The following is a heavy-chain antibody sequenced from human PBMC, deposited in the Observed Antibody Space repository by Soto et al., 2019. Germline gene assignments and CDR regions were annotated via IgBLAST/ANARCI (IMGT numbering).Heavy chain of an antibody. CDR3: ATRYQLLYVSGMDV. J-gene: IGHJ6*02. Sequence: PGGSLRLSCAASGFTFSSYAMSWVRQAPGKGLEWVSAISGSGDSTYYADSVKGRFTISRDNSKNTLYLQMNSLRAEDTAVYYCATRYQLLYVSGMDVWGQGTTLTVSS. D-gene: IGHD2-2*02. CDR1: GFTFSSYA. V-gene: IGHV3-23*01. CDR2: ISGSGDST.